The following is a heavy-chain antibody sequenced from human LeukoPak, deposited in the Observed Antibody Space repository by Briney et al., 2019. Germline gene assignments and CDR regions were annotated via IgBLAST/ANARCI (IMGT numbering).Heavy chain of an antibody. CDR1: GFTFNMHA. CDR2: ISNDGSDE. J-gene: IGHJ3*01. Sequence: GGSLRLSCAASGFTFNMHAMHWVRQALGKGLEWVAVISNDGSDEYYADSVRGRFPVSRDNFKNTVYLQMSSLRPEDTAVYYCAKARHCTTATCASAAFDAWGQGTMVTVSS. D-gene: IGHD2/OR15-2a*01. V-gene: IGHV3-30-3*01. CDR3: AKARHCTTATCASAAFDA.